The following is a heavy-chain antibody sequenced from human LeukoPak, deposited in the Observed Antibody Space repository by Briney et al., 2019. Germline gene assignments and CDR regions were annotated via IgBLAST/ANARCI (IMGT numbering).Heavy chain of an antibody. D-gene: IGHD1-1*01. CDR2: ISNSGDAT. CDR3: AKAPPYKKYFDY. V-gene: IGHV3-23*01. Sequence: GGSLRLSCAASGVTLSSYAMSWARQAPGKGLEWVSTISNSGDATYYADSVKGRFTISRDNSKNTLYLQMNSLRAEDTAVHYCAKAPPYKKYFDYWGQGTLVTVSS. J-gene: IGHJ4*02. CDR1: GVTLSSYA.